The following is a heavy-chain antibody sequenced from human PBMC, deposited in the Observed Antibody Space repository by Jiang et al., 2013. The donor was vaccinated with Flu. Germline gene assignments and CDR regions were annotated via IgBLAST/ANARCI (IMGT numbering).Heavy chain of an antibody. Sequence: WVRQAPGQGLEWMGWISAYNGNTNYAQKLQGRVTMTTDTSTSTAYMELRSLRSDDTAVYYCARGYYDSSGYYGIYYFDYWGQGTLVTVSS. J-gene: IGHJ4*02. CDR3: ARGYYDSSGYYGIYYFDY. CDR2: ISAYNGNT. V-gene: IGHV1-18*01. D-gene: IGHD3-22*01.